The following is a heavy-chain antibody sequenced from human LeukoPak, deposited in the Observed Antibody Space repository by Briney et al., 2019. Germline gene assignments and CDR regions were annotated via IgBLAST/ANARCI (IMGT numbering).Heavy chain of an antibody. V-gene: IGHV3-11*04. Sequence: PGGSLRLSCAASGFTFSDYYMSWIRQAAGKGLEWVSYISSSGSTIFYAGFVKGRFTTARDNAKNSLYLQMNRLRAEDTAVYYCARGWSASANDYWGKEPWSPSPQ. CDR3: ARGWSASANDY. CDR2: ISSSGSTI. CDR1: GFTFSDYY. J-gene: IGHJ4*01. D-gene: IGHD2-15*01.